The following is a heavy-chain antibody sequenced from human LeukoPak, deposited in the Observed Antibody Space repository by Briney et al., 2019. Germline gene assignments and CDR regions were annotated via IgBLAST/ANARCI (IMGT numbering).Heavy chain of an antibody. D-gene: IGHD6-19*01. Sequence: GGSLRLSCAASGFTFSSYSMNWVRQAPGKGLEWVSSISSSSSYIYYADSVKGRFTISRDNAKNSLYLQMNSLRAEDTAVYYCARARSSPGAFDIWGQGTMVTVSS. J-gene: IGHJ3*02. V-gene: IGHV3-21*01. CDR1: GFTFSSYS. CDR3: ARARSSPGAFDI. CDR2: ISSSSSYI.